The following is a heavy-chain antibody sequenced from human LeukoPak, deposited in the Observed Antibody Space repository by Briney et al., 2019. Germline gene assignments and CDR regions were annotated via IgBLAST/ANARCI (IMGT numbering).Heavy chain of an antibody. CDR1: GFTFSSYA. CDR3: AYCSSTSCNWFDP. V-gene: IGHV3-48*04. CDR2: ISSSGSTI. J-gene: IGHJ5*02. Sequence: GGSLRLSCAASGFTFSSYAMSWVRQAPGKGLEWVSYISSSGSTIYYADSVKGRFTISRDNAKNSLYLQMNSLRAEDTAVYYCAYCSSTSCNWFDPWGQGTLVTVSS. D-gene: IGHD2-2*01.